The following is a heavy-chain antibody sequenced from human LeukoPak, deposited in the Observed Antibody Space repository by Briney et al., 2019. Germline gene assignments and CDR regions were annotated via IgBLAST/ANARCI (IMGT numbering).Heavy chain of an antibody. V-gene: IGHV1-2*02. CDR2: INPNSGGT. Sequence: ASVKVSCKASGYTFTGYYMHWVRQAPGQGLEWMGWINPNSGGTNYAQKFQGRVTMTRDTSISTAYMELSSLRSEDTAVYYCAAGMGSQSGFDYWGQGTLVTVSS. CDR3: AAGMGSQSGFDY. J-gene: IGHJ4*02. CDR1: GYTFTGYY. D-gene: IGHD1-26*01.